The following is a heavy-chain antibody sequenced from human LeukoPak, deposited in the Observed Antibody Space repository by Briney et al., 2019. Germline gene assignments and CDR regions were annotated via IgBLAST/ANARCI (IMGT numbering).Heavy chain of an antibody. J-gene: IGHJ3*02. Sequence: KPSETLSLTCSVSGDSISPYYWSWIRQPAGKGLEWIGRIYTSGTTYYNPSLKSRVTFSLDTSKNHFSLKLTSVTAADTAVYYCATKTAPPRRVDSSDIWGQGTMVTVSS. CDR1: GDSISPYY. V-gene: IGHV4-4*07. D-gene: IGHD5-18*01. CDR2: IYTSGTT. CDR3: ATKTAPPRRVDSSDI.